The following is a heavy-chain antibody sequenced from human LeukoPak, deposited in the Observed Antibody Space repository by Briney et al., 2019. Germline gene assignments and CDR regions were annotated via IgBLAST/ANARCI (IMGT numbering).Heavy chain of an antibody. J-gene: IGHJ4*02. D-gene: IGHD6-13*01. CDR3: ARDGTIAGDY. Sequence: SETLSLTCTVSGYSISSGYYWGWIRQPPGKGLEWIGSIYHSGSTYYNPSLKSRVTISVDTSKNQFSLKLSSVTAADTAVYYCARDGTIAGDYWGQGTLVTVSS. CDR1: GYSISSGYY. V-gene: IGHV4-38-2*02. CDR2: IYHSGST.